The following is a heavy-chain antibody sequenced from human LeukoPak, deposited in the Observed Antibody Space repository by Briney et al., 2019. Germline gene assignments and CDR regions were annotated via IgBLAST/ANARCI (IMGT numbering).Heavy chain of an antibody. Sequence: GGSLRLPCAASGFTFTTYWMHWVRQAPGKGLMWVSRIEGDGNRITYADSVKGRFTISRDNSKNTLYVQVNSLGTEDTAAYYCAKGSYYDSSGSFYFDYWGQGTLVTVSS. D-gene: IGHD3-22*01. V-gene: IGHV3-74*01. CDR1: GFTFTTYW. J-gene: IGHJ4*02. CDR2: IEGDGNRI. CDR3: AKGSYYDSSGSFYFDY.